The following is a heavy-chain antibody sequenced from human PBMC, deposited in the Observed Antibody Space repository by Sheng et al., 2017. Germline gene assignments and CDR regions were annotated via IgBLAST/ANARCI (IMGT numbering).Heavy chain of an antibody. CDR2: IYHSGST. D-gene: IGHD3-10*01. CDR1: GYSISSGYY. V-gene: IGHV4-38-2*02. J-gene: IGHJ6*02. Sequence: QVQLQESGPGLVKPSETLSLTCAVSGYSISSGYYWGWIRQPPGKGLEWIGSIYHSGSTYYNPSLKSRVTISVDTSKNQFSLKLSSVTAADTAVYYCARDGTNGSGSYYHSDYYYYGMDVWGQGTTVTV. CDR3: ARDGTNGSGSYYHSDYYYYGMDV.